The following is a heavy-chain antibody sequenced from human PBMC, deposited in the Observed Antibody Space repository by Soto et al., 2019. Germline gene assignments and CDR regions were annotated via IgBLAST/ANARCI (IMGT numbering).Heavy chain of an antibody. D-gene: IGHD2-2*01. Sequence: DVQLVESGGGLVKPGGSLRLSCAASGFTLKNYSMTWVRQAPGKGLEWVSSISSNSNYKYYADSLKVRFTISRDNAKNALYLQMSSLRAEDTAVYYCARVRSTTWSGTTRGWFDPWGRGTLVTVAS. CDR1: GFTLKNYS. J-gene: IGHJ5*02. CDR3: ARVRSTTWSGTTRGWFDP. V-gene: IGHV3-21*06. CDR2: ISSNSNYK.